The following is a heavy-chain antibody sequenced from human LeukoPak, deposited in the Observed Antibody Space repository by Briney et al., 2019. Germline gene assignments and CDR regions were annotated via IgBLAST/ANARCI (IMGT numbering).Heavy chain of an antibody. J-gene: IGHJ4*02. CDR2: ISGSGGST. D-gene: IGHD6-6*01. V-gene: IGHV3-23*01. CDR3: AKARDPGYSSSPDRLDY. CDR1: GFTFSSYA. Sequence: PGGSLRLSCAASGFTFSSYAMSWVRQAPGKGLEWVSAISGSGGSTYYADSVKGRFTISRDNPKNTLYLQMNSLRAEDTAVYYCAKARDPGYSSSPDRLDYWGQGTLVTVSS.